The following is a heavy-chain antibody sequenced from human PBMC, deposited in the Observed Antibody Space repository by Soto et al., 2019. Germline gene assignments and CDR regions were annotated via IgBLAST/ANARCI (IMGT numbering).Heavy chain of an antibody. CDR2: ISYDGTNT. V-gene: IGHV3-30*18. Sequence: QVQLVESGGGEVQPGRSLTISCAASGFTFSTYGMHWVRQTPGKGLEWVAVISYDGTNTFYSDSVKGRFTISRDNLKNPLTMQMNSLRADDTAVYSCAKDLQSYGDYDYYFYGMDVWGLGTRVTVSS. J-gene: IGHJ6*02. CDR3: AKDLQSYGDYDYYFYGMDV. CDR1: GFTFSTYG. D-gene: IGHD4-17*01.